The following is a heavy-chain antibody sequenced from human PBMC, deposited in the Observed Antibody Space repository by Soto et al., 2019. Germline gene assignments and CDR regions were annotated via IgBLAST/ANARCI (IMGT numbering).Heavy chain of an antibody. J-gene: IGHJ4*02. D-gene: IGHD1-26*01. CDR3: AKGLAAGATIDDN. CDR2: ISSDGKNK. CDR1: GYTFTGYY. Sequence: SCKASGYTFTGYYMHWVRQAPGKGLEWLSLISSDGKNKFYADSVKGRFFLSRDNSKGTMFLQMNSLRPEDTAVYYCAKGLAAGATIDDNWGQGTTVTVS. V-gene: IGHV3-30*18.